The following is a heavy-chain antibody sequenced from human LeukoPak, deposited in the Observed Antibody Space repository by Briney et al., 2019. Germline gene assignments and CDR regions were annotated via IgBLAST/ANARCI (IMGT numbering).Heavy chain of an antibody. V-gene: IGHV1-69*13. Sequence: SVKVSCKASGITFTSYYMHWVRQAPGQGLEWMGGIIPIFGTANYAQKFQGRVTITADESTSTAYMELSSLRSEDTAVYYCARASSVVPAATKFDYWGQGTLVTVSS. D-gene: IGHD2-2*01. CDR2: IIPIFGTA. J-gene: IGHJ4*02. CDR1: GITFTSYY. CDR3: ARASSVVPAATKFDY.